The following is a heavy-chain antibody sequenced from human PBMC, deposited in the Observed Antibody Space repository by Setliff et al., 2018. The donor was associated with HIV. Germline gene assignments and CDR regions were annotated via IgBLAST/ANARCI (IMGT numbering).Heavy chain of an antibody. V-gene: IGHV1-18*01. Sequence: ASVKVSCEASGYTFVSYDINWVRQATGQGLEWMGWVSPYNGHTKYAQRFQGRVTMSTDTSTSTIYMELTSLRSDDTAVYYCARWSCGRATCYDSPYNWFEPWGQGTLVTVSS. CDR1: GYTFVSYD. J-gene: IGHJ5*02. D-gene: IGHD2-2*01. CDR3: ARWSCGRATCYDSPYNWFEP. CDR2: VSPYNGHT.